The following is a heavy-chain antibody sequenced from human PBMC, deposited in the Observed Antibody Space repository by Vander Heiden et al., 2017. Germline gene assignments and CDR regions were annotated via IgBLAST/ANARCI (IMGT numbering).Heavy chain of an antibody. CDR3: ARPRGVGATLGAFDI. Sequence: EVQLVQSGAEVKKPGESLKISCKGSGYSFTSYWIGWVRQMPGKGLEWMGITDPGDADTRYRPSFQGQVTISADKSIITAYLQWSSLKASDTAMYYCARPRGVGATLGAFDIWGQGTMVTVSS. J-gene: IGHJ3*02. CDR2: TDPGDADT. D-gene: IGHD1-26*01. V-gene: IGHV5-51*01. CDR1: GYSFTSYW.